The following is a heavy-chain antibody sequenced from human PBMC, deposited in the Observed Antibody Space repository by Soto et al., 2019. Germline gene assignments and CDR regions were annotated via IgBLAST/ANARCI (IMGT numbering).Heavy chain of an antibody. CDR1: GYTFTSYD. D-gene: IGHD6-13*01. J-gene: IGHJ1*01. V-gene: IGHV1-8*01. CDR2: MNPNSGNT. Sequence: QVQLVQSGAEVKKPGASVKVSCKASGYTFTSYDINWVRQATGQGLEWMGWMNPNSGNTGYAQKFQGRVTMTRNTSISTAYMELSSLRSEDTAVYYCARARIAAAGGAEYCQHWGQGTLVTVSS. CDR3: ARARIAAAGGAEYCQH.